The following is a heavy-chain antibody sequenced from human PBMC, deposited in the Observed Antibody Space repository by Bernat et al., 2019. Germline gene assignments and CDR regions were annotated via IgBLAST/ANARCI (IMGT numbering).Heavy chain of an antibody. D-gene: IGHD3-16*01. CDR3: ARRIPPWGAVDI. Sequence: ELQLLESGGGLVQPGQSLRLSCTASGFTFSSSVMSWIRQPPGKGLEWVATVSTGADTTYYAGSAKGRFTISRDDSQSTLYLQMSSLRGEDTAVYYCARRIPPWGAVDIWGQGTLVTVSS. CDR1: GFTFSSSV. CDR2: VSTGADTT. J-gene: IGHJ3*02. V-gene: IGHV3-23*01.